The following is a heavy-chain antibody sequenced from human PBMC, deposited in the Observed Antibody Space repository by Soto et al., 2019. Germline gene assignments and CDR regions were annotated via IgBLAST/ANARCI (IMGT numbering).Heavy chain of an antibody. CDR1: GYTFTSYY. CDR2: INPSGGST. CDR3: AREGPLYDSSGYWEDFDY. J-gene: IGHJ4*02. D-gene: IGHD3-22*01. Sequence: ASVKVSCKASGYTFTSYYMHWVRQAPGQGLEWMGIINPSGGSTSYAQKFQGRVTMTRDTSTSTVYMELSSLRSEDTAVYYCAREGPLYDSSGYWEDFDYWGQGTLVTVSS. V-gene: IGHV1-46*01.